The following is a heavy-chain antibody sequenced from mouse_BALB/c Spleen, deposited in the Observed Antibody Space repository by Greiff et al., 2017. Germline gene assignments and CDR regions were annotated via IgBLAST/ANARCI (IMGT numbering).Heavy chain of an antibody. CDR1: GFTFSDYY. D-gene: IGHD1-1*01. V-gene: IGHV5-4*02. CDR3: ARDRVHYYGSSYAMDY. J-gene: IGHJ4*01. CDR2: ISDGGSYT. Sequence: EVQLVESGGGLVKPGGSLKLSCAASGFTFSDYYMYWVRQTPEKRLEWVATISDGGSYTYYPDSVKGRFTISRDNAKNNLYLQMSSLKSEDTAMYYCARDRVHYYGSSYAMDYWGQGTSVTVSS.